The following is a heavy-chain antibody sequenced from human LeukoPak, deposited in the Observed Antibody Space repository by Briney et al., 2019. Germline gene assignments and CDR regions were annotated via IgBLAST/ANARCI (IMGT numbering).Heavy chain of an antibody. CDR2: INPNSGGT. D-gene: IGHD5-18*01. CDR1: GYTFTGYY. V-gene: IGHV1-2*06. CDR3: ARDLGRRDTATMS. Sequence: ASVKVSCKASGYTFTGYYMHWVRQAPGQGIEWMGRINPNSGGTNYAQKFQGRVTMTRDTSISTAYMELSRLRSDDTAVYYCARDLGRRDTATMSWGQGTLVTVSS. J-gene: IGHJ4*02.